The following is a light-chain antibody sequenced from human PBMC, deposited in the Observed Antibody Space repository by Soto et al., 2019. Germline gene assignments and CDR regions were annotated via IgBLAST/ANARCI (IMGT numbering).Light chain of an antibody. CDR2: DVS. CDR1: SSDVGGYNS. CDR3: SSYTSRSLLV. Sequence: QSALTQPASVSGSPGQSITISCTGTSSDVGGYNSVSWYQQHPGTVPKLMIYDVSNRPSGVSDRFSGSKSGNTAALTISGLQAEDEADYYCSSYTSRSLLVFGGGTQVTVL. V-gene: IGLV2-14*01. J-gene: IGLJ2*01.